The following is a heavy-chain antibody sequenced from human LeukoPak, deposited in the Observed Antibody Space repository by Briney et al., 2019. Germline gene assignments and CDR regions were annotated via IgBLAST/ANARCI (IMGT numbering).Heavy chain of an antibody. Sequence: GGSLRLSCAASGFTFSTAWMSWVRQAPGKGLEWVGRIKRETDGGTTDYAAHVKGRFTISSDDSKNTLHLQMNSLKTEDTAVYYCTTVRTGNLFDYWGQGTLVTVSS. D-gene: IGHD7-27*01. CDR1: GFTFSTAW. J-gene: IGHJ4*02. CDR2: IKRETDGGTT. CDR3: TTVRTGNLFDY. V-gene: IGHV3-15*01.